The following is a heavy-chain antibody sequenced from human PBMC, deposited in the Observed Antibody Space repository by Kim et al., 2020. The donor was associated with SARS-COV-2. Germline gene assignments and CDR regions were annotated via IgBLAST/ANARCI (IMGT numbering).Heavy chain of an antibody. J-gene: IGHJ6*02. CDR3: ARGDRFYYYYGMDV. Sequence: SETLSLTCAVSGGSISSGGYSWSWIRQPPGKGLEWIGYIYHSGSTYYNPSLKSRVTISVDRSKNQFSLKLSSVTAADTAVYYCARGDRFYYYYGMDVWGQGTTVTVSS. CDR2: IYHSGST. CDR1: GGSISSGGYS. V-gene: IGHV4-30-2*01.